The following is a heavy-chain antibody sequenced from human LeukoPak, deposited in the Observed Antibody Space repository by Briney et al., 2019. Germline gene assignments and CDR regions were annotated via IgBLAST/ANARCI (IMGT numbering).Heavy chain of an antibody. CDR2: IKSRTDGGTT. CDR3: TTRGARPYYFDY. V-gene: IGHV3-15*01. Sequence: GGSLRLSCAASGFTFSNAWMSWVRQAPGKGLEWVGRIKSRTDGGTTDYAAPVKGRFTISRDDSKNTLYLQMNSLKTEDTAVYCCTTRGARPYYFDYWGQGTLVTVSS. CDR1: GFTFSNAW. D-gene: IGHD6-6*01. J-gene: IGHJ4*02.